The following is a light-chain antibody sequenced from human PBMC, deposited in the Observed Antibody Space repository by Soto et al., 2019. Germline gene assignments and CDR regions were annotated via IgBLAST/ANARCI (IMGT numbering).Light chain of an antibody. CDR2: EVS. CDR1: SSDIGGYNY. J-gene: IGLJ3*02. V-gene: IGLV2-14*01. CDR3: SSYTSSSSWV. Sequence: QSALTQPASVSGSPGQSITISCTGTSSDIGGYNYVSWYQQHPGKAPELMIYEVSHRPSGVSNRFSGSKSVNTASLTISGLQADDEADYYCSSYTSSSSWVFGGGTKLTVL.